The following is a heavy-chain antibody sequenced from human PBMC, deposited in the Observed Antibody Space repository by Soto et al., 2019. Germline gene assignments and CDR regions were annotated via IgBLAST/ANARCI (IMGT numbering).Heavy chain of an antibody. V-gene: IGHV3-11*01. CDR3: ARDRYGDKAFDY. CDR1: GFTFSDYY. Sequence: QVQLVESGGGLVKPGGSLRLSCAASGFTFSDYYMSWIRQAPGKGLEWVSYISSSGSAIYYADSVKGRFTISRDNTKNPLYLQMNSLTAEDTAVYYCARDRYGDKAFDYWGQGTLVTVSS. J-gene: IGHJ4*02. CDR2: ISSSGSAI. D-gene: IGHD4-17*01.